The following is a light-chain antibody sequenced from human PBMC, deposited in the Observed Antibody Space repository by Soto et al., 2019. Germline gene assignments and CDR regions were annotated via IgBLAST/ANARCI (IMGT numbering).Light chain of an antibody. CDR3: QQYGSSPFMYT. CDR1: QSVSSSY. J-gene: IGKJ2*01. Sequence: EIVWTQSPATLSFSPGARATLSCGASQSVSSSYLAWYQQKPRLAPRLLIYDATSRATGIPDRFSGSGSGTDFTLTISRLEPENLAVYYCQQYGSSPFMYTFGQGTKLEIK. V-gene: IGKV3D-20*01. CDR2: DAT.